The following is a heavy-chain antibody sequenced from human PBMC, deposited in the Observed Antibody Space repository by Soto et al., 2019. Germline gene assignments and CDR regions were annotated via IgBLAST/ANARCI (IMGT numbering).Heavy chain of an antibody. Sequence: EVQLLESGGGLVQPGGSLRLSCTASGFTFSRHAMTWVRQAPGKGLEWVSGLSDSGGSIYYADSVKGRFTISRDNSMNTLYLQMNSLRAADTAIYYCAKVSSIWYADFFDLWGQGTLVTVSS. J-gene: IGHJ4*02. CDR1: GFTFSRHA. CDR3: AKVSSIWYADFFDL. CDR2: LSDSGGSI. V-gene: IGHV3-23*01. D-gene: IGHD6-13*01.